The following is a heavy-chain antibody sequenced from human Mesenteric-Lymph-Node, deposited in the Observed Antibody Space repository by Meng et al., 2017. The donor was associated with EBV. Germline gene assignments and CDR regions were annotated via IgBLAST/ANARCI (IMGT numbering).Heavy chain of an antibody. D-gene: IGHD3-10*01. V-gene: IGHV3-53*01. CDR2: IYSGGST. J-gene: IGHJ4*02. CDR3: ATSSGAAPLAY. Sequence: ELQLVESGGGLIQPGESLGFSCAASGFTVSSNYMSWVRQAPGKGLEWVSVIYSGGSTYYADSVKGRFSISRDNSKNTLNLQMNSLRVEDTAVYYCATSSGAAPLAYWGQGTLVTVSS. CDR1: GFTVSSNY.